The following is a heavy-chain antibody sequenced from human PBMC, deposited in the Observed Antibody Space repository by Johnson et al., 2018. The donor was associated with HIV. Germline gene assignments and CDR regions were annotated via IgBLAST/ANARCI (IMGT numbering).Heavy chain of an antibody. V-gene: IGHV3-20*04. CDR3: ARDFVAFGECTAFDM. D-gene: IGHD3-10*01. J-gene: IGHJ3*02. CDR1: GFTFDDYG. CDR2: IHWHGGST. Sequence: VQVVESGGGVVRPGGSLRLSCAASGFTFDDYGMSWVRQAPGKGLEWVSGIHWHGGSTGPADSGEGRFTISRDNAKNSLYLQMNSLRAEDTALYYCARDFVAFGECTAFDMWGQGTMVTVSS.